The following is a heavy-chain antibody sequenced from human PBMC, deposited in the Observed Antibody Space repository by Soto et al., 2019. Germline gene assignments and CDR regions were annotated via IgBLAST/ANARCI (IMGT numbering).Heavy chain of an antibody. Sequence: PGESLKISCKGSGYSFTSYWISCVRQMPGKGLERMGIIYPGDSDTSYGPSSQGQVTISADKSISTAYLQWSSLKASDTAMYYCASSGELPDAFDIWGQGTMVTVSS. CDR1: GYSFTSYW. J-gene: IGHJ3*02. CDR3: ASSGELPDAFDI. V-gene: IGHV5-51*01. D-gene: IGHD1-26*01. CDR2: IYPGDSDT.